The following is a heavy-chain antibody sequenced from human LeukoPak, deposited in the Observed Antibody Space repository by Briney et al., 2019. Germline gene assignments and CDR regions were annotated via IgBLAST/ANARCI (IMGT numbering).Heavy chain of an antibody. V-gene: IGHV4-59*01. Sequence: KASESLSLTCSVSGGSITGKYWSWIRQPPGKGLEWIGYVYSSGSSTYLSSLKSRVTMSIDMSKNQFSLRLTAVTAADTAFYYCARAISANFFDYWGQGTLVTVSS. CDR3: ARAISANFFDY. J-gene: IGHJ4*02. D-gene: IGHD3-9*01. CDR1: GGSITGKY. CDR2: VYSSGSS.